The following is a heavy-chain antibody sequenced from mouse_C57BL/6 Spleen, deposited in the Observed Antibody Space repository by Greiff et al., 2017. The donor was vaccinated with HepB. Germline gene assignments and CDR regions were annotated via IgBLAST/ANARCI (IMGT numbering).Heavy chain of an antibody. J-gene: IGHJ2*01. D-gene: IGHD1-1*01. CDR1: GYTFTSYW. Sequence: QVQLQQSGAELVKPGASVKMSCKASGYTFTSYWITWVKQRPGQGLEWIGDIYPGSGSTNYNEKFKSKATLTVDTSSSTAYMQLSSLTSEDSAVYYCARETTVVAYDYWGQGTTLTVSS. CDR3: ARETTVVAYDY. CDR2: IYPGSGST. V-gene: IGHV1-55*01.